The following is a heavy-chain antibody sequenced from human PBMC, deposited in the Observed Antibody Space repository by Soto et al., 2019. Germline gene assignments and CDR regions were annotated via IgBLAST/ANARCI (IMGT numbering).Heavy chain of an antibody. D-gene: IGHD2-15*01. V-gene: IGHV3-7*01. CDR1: GFAFSTYW. J-gene: IGHJ4*02. CDR3: ARDPGGYCSPNYCHRAVY. Sequence: GGSLRLSCAASGFAFSTYWMTWVRQAPGEGLEWVANIKLDGSEKNYADSMKGRFIISSDNAKNSLYLQMNGLRAEDTAAYYCARDPGGYCSPNYCHRAVYWGQGALVTVSS. CDR2: IKLDGSEK.